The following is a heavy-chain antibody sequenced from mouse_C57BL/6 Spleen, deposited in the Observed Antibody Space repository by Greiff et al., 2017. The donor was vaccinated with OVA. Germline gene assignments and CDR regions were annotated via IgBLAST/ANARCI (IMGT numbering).Heavy chain of an antibody. Sequence: QVQLQQSGAELVKPGASVKMSCKASGYTFTSYWITWVKQRPGQGLEWIGDIYPGSGSTNYNEKFKSKATLTVDTSSSTAYMQLSSLTSEDSAVYYCARKSDDGTKAWFAYWGQGTLVTVSA. J-gene: IGHJ3*01. CDR1: GYTFTSYW. V-gene: IGHV1-55*01. D-gene: IGHD1-1*01. CDR3: ARKSDDGTKAWFAY. CDR2: IYPGSGST.